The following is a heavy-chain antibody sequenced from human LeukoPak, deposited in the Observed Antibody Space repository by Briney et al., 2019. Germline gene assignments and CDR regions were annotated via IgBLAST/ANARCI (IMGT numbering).Heavy chain of an antibody. CDR2: IYPGDSDT. V-gene: IGHV5-51*01. CDR1: GYSFSSYW. J-gene: IGHJ6*02. D-gene: IGHD5-24*01. Sequence: GESLKISCKGSGYSFSSYWLGWVRQMPGKGLEWMGIIYPGDSDTRYSPSFQGQVTFSADKSISTAYLQWSSLKASDTAIYYCARLGVRDGHNLSGMDVWGQGTTVTVSS. CDR3: ARLGVRDGHNLSGMDV.